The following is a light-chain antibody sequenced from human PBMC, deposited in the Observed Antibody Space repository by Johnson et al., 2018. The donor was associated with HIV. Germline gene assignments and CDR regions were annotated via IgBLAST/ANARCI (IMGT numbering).Light chain of an antibody. CDR2: ENN. CDR1: SSNIGNNY. V-gene: IGLV1-51*02. Sequence: QSVLTQPPSVSAAPGQKVTISCSGSSSNIGNNYVSWYQQLPGTAPKLLIYENNKRPSGIPDRFSGSKSGTSATLGITGLQTRDEADYYCGTWDSSLSAYVCGTGTKVTVL. CDR3: GTWDSSLSAYV. J-gene: IGLJ1*01.